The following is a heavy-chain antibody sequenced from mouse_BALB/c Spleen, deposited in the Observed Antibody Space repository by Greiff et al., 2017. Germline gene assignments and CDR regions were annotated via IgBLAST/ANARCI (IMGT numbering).Heavy chain of an antibody. CDR3: ASGTPFDYGYAMDY. V-gene: IGHV14-1*02. J-gene: IGHJ4*01. CDR2: IDPENGNT. Sequence: EVKLLESGAELVRPGALVKLSCKASGFNIKDYYMHWVKQRPEQGLEWIGWIDPENGNTIYDPKFQGKASITADTSSNTAYLQLSSLTSEDTAVYYCASGTPFDYGYAMDYWGQGTSVTVSS. D-gene: IGHD2-4*01. CDR1: GFNIKDYY.